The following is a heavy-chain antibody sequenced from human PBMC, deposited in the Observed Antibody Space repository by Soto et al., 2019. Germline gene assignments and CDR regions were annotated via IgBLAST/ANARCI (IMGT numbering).Heavy chain of an antibody. CDR1: GGSISSSKIS. V-gene: IGHV4-39*01. CDR2: ISYSVST. D-gene: IGHD3-10*01. J-gene: IGHJ3*01. Sequence: PSETLSLTCTVSGGSISSSKISCRWIRQPPGKGLEWIGTISYSVSTYYNPSLNGRVIISADTSKNQFALKLSSLTAADTAVYYCSRRYSFGSGKYGVEFWVQGAMVTVSS. CDR3: SRRYSFGSGKYGVEF.